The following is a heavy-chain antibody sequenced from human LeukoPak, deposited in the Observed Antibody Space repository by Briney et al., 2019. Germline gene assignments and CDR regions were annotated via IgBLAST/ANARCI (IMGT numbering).Heavy chain of an antibody. CDR2: IYYSGST. D-gene: IGHD3-10*01. Sequence: PSETLSLTCTVSGGSISSSDYFWGWIRQPPGKGLEWIGSIYYSGSTYYNPSLKSRVTISVDTSKNQFTLKLSSVTAADTAVYYCASRRGSLDAFDIWGQGTMVTVSS. CDR3: ASRRGSLDAFDI. J-gene: IGHJ3*02. CDR1: GGSISSSDYF. V-gene: IGHV4-39*01.